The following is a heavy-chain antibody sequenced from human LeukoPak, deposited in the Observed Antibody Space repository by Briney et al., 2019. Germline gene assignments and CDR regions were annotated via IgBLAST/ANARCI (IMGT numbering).Heavy chain of an antibody. CDR1: GYTFTSYY. V-gene: IGHV1-46*01. CDR3: ARDPTARLSVQYYFDY. J-gene: IGHJ4*02. CDR2: INPSGGST. D-gene: IGHD2/OR15-2a*01. Sequence: GASVKVSCKASGYTFTSYYMHWVRQAPGQGLEWMGIINPSGGSTSYAQKFRGRVTMTRDTSTSTVYMELSSLRSEDTAVYYCARDPTARLSVQYYFDYWGQGTLVTVSS.